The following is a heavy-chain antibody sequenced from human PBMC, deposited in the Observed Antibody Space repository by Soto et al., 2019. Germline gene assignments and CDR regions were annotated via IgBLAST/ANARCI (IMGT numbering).Heavy chain of an antibody. CDR2: INPKSGGT. D-gene: IGHD6-25*01. CDR3: ARDRADQELAADPYFDS. J-gene: IGHJ4*02. V-gene: IGHV1-2*02. Sequence: QVQLVQSGAEVKKPGASVKVSCTASGYTFTDYYIHWVRQAPGQGLEWMGWINPKSGGTSYAQKFQGGVTMTRDTSISTAYMELSRLRSDDTAVYYCARDRADQELAADPYFDSWGQGTLVTVSS. CDR1: GYTFTDYY.